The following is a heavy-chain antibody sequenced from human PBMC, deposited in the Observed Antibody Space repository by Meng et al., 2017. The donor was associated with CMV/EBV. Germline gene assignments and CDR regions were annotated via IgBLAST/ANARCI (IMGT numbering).Heavy chain of an antibody. CDR2: MNPNSGNT. J-gene: IGHJ4*02. Sequence: ASVKVSCKASGYTFTSYDINWVRQATGQGLEWMGWMNPNSGNTGYAQKFQGRVTMTRNTSISTAYMELSSLRSEDTAVYYCARSVVVVPAAPLRAYFDYWGQGTLVTVSS. CDR3: ARSVVVVPAAPLRAYFDY. V-gene: IGHV1-8*01. D-gene: IGHD2-2*01. CDR1: GYTFTSYD.